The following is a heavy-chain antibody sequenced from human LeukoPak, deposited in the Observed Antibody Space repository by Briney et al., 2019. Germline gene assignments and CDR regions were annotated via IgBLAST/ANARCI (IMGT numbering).Heavy chain of an antibody. CDR2: VSEDGTKK. J-gene: IGHJ6*03. D-gene: IGHD1-26*01. CDR1: GFIFSSYG. V-gene: IGHV3-30*18. CDR3: AKDGSGRVGYYMDV. Sequence: GGSLRLSCAASGFIFSSYGIHWVRQAPGKGLEWVAVVSEDGTKKYYADSVEGRFTISRDNAKNSLYLQMNSLRAEDMALYYCAKDGSGRVGYYMDVWDKGTTVTVSS.